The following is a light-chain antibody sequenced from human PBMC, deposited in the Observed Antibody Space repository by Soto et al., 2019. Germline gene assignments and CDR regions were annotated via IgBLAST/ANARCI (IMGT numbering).Light chain of an antibody. Sequence: AIQLTQSPSSLSASVGDRVTITCRASQDIRGALAWYQQKPGKGPKLLIYDVSSLESGVPLRFIGSGSGTYFTFPISSLQAEDFATYYCQQFNVYPITFGQGTRLEIK. CDR3: QQFNVYPIT. CDR2: DVS. CDR1: QDIRGA. V-gene: IGKV1-13*02. J-gene: IGKJ5*01.